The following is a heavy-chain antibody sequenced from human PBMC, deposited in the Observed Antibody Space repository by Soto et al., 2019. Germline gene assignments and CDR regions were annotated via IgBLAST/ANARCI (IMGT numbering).Heavy chain of an antibody. CDR2: IGSSGTYI. D-gene: IGHD3-10*01. CDR1: GFTFTTYT. V-gene: IGHV3-21*01. Sequence: XGALILSCSAAGFTFTTYTMSWVRQAPGKGLDWVSSIGSSGTYIYYADSVKGRFTISRDNAKNSLYLQMNSLRAEDTAVYYCARDPLVRGYLDSWGQGTLVTVSS. J-gene: IGHJ4*02. CDR3: ARDPLVRGYLDS.